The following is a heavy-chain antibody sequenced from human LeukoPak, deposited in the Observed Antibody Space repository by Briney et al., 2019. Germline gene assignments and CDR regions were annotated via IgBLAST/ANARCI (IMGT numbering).Heavy chain of an antibody. CDR1: GYTFTGYY. V-gene: IGHV1-2*02. Sequence: GASVKVSCKASGYTFTGYYMHWVRQAPGQGLEWMGWINPNSGGTDYAQKFQGRVTMTRDTSISTAYMELSRLRSDDTAVYYCARDLYAVAGTDYWGQGTLVTVSS. D-gene: IGHD6-19*01. CDR2: INPNSGGT. J-gene: IGHJ4*02. CDR3: ARDLYAVAGTDY.